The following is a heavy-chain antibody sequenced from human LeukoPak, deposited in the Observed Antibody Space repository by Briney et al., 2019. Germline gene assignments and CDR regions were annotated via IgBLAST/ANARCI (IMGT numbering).Heavy chain of an antibody. D-gene: IGHD2-21*01. CDR2: INHSGST. J-gene: IGHJ4*02. CDR1: GGSFSGYY. CDR3: ARDKSLAY. V-gene: IGHV4-34*01. Sequence: SETLSLTCAVYGGSFSGYYWSWIRQPPGKGLEWIGEINHSGSTNYNPSLKSRVTISVDTSKNQFSLKLSSVTAADTAVYYCARDKSLAYWGQGTLVTVSS.